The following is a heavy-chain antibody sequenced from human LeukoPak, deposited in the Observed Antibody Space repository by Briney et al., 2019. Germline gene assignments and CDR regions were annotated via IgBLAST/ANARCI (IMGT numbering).Heavy chain of an antibody. CDR2: IGSAGTTI. D-gene: IGHD5-24*01. J-gene: IGHJ4*02. CDR1: GFSFSDSF. CDR3: VRDSGYSDGLTY. Sequence: GGSLRLSCEASGFSFSDSFMTWIRQAPGEGLQIVASIGSAGTTIYYGDSAKGRFTISRDNAKNSLYLQFNSLRAEDTAIYYCVRDSGYSDGLTYWGQGTLVTVSS. V-gene: IGHV3-11*01.